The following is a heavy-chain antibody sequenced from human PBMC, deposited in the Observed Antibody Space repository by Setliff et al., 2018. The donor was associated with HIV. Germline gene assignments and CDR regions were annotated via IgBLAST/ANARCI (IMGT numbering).Heavy chain of an antibody. D-gene: IGHD6-13*01. CDR3: ARGIAAALYYFDY. CDR2: ISYSGIT. CDR1: NDSISSTNNY. Sequence: SSETLSLTCTVSNDSISSTNNYWGWIRQPPGKGLEWVGTISYSGITYYNPSLKSRVTISVDTSKNQFSLKLSSVTAADTAVYYCARGIAAALYYFDYWGQGTLVTVSS. J-gene: IGHJ4*02. V-gene: IGHV4-39*01.